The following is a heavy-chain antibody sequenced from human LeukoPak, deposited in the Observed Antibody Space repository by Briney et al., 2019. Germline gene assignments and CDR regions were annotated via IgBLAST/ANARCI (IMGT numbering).Heavy chain of an antibody. CDR3: AREGSRVGAPKPPSDY. Sequence: EASVKVSCKASGYTFTSYGFTWVRHAPRQGLEWVGWINPNSGGTNYAQNFQGRVTITRDTSISTVYMELSSLRSDDTAVYFCAREGSRVGAPKPPSDYWGQGTLVTVSS. J-gene: IGHJ4*02. D-gene: IGHD1-26*01. CDR1: GYTFTSYG. V-gene: IGHV1-2*02. CDR2: INPNSGGT.